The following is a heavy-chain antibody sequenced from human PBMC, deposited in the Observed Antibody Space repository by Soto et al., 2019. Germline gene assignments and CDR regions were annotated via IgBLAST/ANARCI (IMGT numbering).Heavy chain of an antibody. D-gene: IGHD3-10*01. Sequence: EVQLVESGGGLVQPGGSLRLSCAASGFTFSSYAMHWVRQAPGKGLEYVSAISGSGGSTYYANSVKGRFTISRDNSKTTLYLQMGSLRAEDMAVYYCARRGYGLYFDYWGQGTLVTVSS. J-gene: IGHJ4*02. CDR3: ARRGYGLYFDY. V-gene: IGHV3-64*01. CDR2: ISGSGGST. CDR1: GFTFSSYA.